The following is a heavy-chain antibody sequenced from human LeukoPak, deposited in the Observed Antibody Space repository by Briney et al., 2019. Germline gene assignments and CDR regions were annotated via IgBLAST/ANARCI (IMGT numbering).Heavy chain of an antibody. V-gene: IGHV1-2*02. J-gene: IGHJ6*02. CDR2: INPNSGGT. D-gene: IGHD2-2*01. Sequence: ASVKLSCTASGYTFTGYYMHWVRQAPGQGLEWMGWINPNSGGTNYAQKFQGRVTMTRDTSISTAYMELSRLRSDDTAVYYCARDGDCSSTSGWIYYYGMDVWGQGTTVTVS. CDR3: ARDGDCSSTSGWIYYYGMDV. CDR1: GYTFTGYY.